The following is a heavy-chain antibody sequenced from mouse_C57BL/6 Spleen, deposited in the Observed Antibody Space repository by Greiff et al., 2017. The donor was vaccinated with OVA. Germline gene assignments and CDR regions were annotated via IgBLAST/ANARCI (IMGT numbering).Heavy chain of an antibody. V-gene: IGHV1-5*01. Sequence: EVQLQQSGTVLARPGASVKMSCKTSGYTFTSYWMHWVKQRPGQGLEWIGAIYPGNSDTSYNQKFKGKAKLTAVKAASTAYMERSSLTNEDSAVYDSTRGDSNYVAWFAYWGQGTLVTVAA. CDR2: IYPGNSDT. J-gene: IGHJ3*01. CDR1: GYTFTSYW. CDR3: TRGDSNYVAWFAY. D-gene: IGHD2-5*01.